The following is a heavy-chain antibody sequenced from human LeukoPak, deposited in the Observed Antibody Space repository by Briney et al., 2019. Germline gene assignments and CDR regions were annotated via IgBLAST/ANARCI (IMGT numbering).Heavy chain of an antibody. V-gene: IGHV3-11*06. Sequence: GRSLRLSCAASGFTFSDFYMSWIRQAPGKGLEWVSYISSSSSYTKYADSVKGRFTISRDNAKSSLYLQVNSLRAEDTAVYYCARGTGTTAYFDYWGQGTLVTVSS. J-gene: IGHJ4*02. CDR3: ARGTGTTAYFDY. D-gene: IGHD1-1*01. CDR1: GFTFSDFY. CDR2: ISSSSSYT.